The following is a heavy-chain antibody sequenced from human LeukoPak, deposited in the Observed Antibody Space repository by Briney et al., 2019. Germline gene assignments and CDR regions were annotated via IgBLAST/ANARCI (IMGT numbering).Heavy chain of an antibody. CDR3: ARSHRIIPGGHENWFDP. CDR2: VNPNSGGT. J-gene: IGHJ5*02. V-gene: IGHV1-2*02. Sequence: ASVKVSCKASGYTFTSYGISWVRQAPGQGLEWMGWVNPNSGGTNYAQKFQGRVTMTRDKSISTAYMELSRLRSDDTAVYYCARSHRIIPGGHENWFDPWGQGTLVTVSS. D-gene: IGHD1-14*01. CDR1: GYTFTSYG.